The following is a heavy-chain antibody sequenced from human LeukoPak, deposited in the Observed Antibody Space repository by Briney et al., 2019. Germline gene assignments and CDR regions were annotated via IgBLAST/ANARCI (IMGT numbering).Heavy chain of an antibody. CDR2: INHSGST. Sequence: PSETLSLTCTVSGFSISSGYYWSWIRQPPGKGLEWIGEINHSGSTNYNPSLKSRVTISVDTSKNQFSLKLSSVTAADTAVYYCARDLRSYYYDGSGRDWGQGTLVTVSS. D-gene: IGHD3-22*01. J-gene: IGHJ4*02. CDR3: ARDLRSYYYDGSGRD. CDR1: GFSISSGYY. V-gene: IGHV4-38-2*02.